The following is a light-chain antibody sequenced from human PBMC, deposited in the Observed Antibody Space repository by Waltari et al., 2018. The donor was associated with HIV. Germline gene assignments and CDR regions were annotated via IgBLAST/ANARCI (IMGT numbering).Light chain of an antibody. V-gene: IGKV3-20*01. CDR3: QQYTNSAFT. CDR2: GAS. Sequence: DIVLTQSPGTLSLSLGERPTLSCRASQSVRSNYLAWYQQKPGQAPRLLIYGASTRATGIPDRFSGSGSGTDFTLTISRLEPEDFAVYYCQQYTNSAFTFGPGTKVDIK. CDR1: QSVRSNY. J-gene: IGKJ3*01.